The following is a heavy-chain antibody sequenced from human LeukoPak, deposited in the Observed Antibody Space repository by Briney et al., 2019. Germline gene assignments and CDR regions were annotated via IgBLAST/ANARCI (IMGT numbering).Heavy chain of an antibody. Sequence: QTGGFLRLSCAASGFTFSSYWMSWVRQAPGKGLEWVANIKQDGSEKYYVDSVKGRFTISRDNAKNSLYLQMNSLRAEDTAVYYCAKMPYYYDSSGYYYFDYWGQGTLVTVSS. J-gene: IGHJ4*02. CDR1: GFTFSSYW. CDR2: IKQDGSEK. V-gene: IGHV3-7*03. CDR3: AKMPYYYDSSGYYYFDY. D-gene: IGHD3-22*01.